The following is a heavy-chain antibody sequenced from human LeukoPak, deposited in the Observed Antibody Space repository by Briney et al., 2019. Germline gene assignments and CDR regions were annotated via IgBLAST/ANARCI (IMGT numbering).Heavy chain of an antibody. J-gene: IGHJ4*02. CDR2: IYYSGST. CDR1: GGXISSGDYY. V-gene: IGHV4-30-4*01. Sequence: SETLSLTCTVSGGXISSGDYYWSWIRQPPGKSLEWIGYIYYSGSTYYNPSLKSRVTISVDTSKNQFSLKLSSVTAADTAVYYCARDRGYSGYDFDYWGQGTLVTVSS. D-gene: IGHD5-12*01. CDR3: ARDRGYSGYDFDY.